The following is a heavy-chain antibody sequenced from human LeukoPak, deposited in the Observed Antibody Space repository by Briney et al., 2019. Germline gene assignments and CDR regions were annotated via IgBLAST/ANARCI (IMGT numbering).Heavy chain of an antibody. D-gene: IGHD3-10*01. Sequence: GGSLRLSCAASGFTFSSYWMHWVRQAPGKGLVWVSRINGDGSRTTYADSVKGRFTISRDNAKNTLYLQMNSLRAEDTAVYYCARRIRDNDAFDIWGQGTMVTVSS. CDR1: GFTFSSYW. CDR3: ARRIRDNDAFDI. CDR2: INGDGSRT. V-gene: IGHV3-74*01. J-gene: IGHJ3*02.